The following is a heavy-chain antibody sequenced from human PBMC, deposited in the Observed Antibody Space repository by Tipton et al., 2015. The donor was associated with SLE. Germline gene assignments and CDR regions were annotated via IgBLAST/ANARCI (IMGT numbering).Heavy chain of an antibody. CDR2: IYTSGST. CDR3: ARGGVDTAMALDY. CDR1: GGSISSGRYY. J-gene: IGHJ4*02. V-gene: IGHV4-61*09. D-gene: IGHD5-18*01. Sequence: TLSLTCTVSGGSISSGRYYWSWIRQPAGKGLEWIGYIYTSGSTNYNPSLKSRVTISVDTSKNQFSLKLSSVTAADTAVYYCARGGVDTAMALDYWGQGTLVTVSS.